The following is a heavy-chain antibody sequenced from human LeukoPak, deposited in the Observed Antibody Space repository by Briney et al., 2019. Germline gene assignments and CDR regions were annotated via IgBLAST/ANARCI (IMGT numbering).Heavy chain of an antibody. J-gene: IGHJ4*02. CDR2: ISAYNGNT. CDR1: GYTFTSYG. D-gene: IGHD4-17*01. CDR3: ARGDYGDRGLVSFDY. Sequence: ASVKVSCKATGYTFTSYGISWVRQAPGQGLEWMGWISAYNGNTNYAQKLQGRVTMTTDTSTSTAYMELRSLRSDDTAVYYCARGDYGDRGLVSFDYWGQGTLVTVSS. V-gene: IGHV1-18*01.